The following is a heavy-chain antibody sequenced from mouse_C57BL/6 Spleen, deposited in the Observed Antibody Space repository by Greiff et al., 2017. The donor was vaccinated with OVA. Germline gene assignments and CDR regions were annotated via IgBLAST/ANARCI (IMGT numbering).Heavy chain of an antibody. CDR1: GYTFTSYW. CDR3: ARGITAQARYAMDY. D-gene: IGHD3-2*02. CDR2: IHPNSGST. V-gene: IGHV1-64*01. J-gene: IGHJ4*01. Sequence: QVQLQQPGAELVKPGASVKLSCTASGYTFTSYWMHWVKQRPGQGLEWIGMIHPNSGSTNYTEKFKGKATLTVDTSSSTAYMQLSSLTSEDSAIYYCARGITAQARYAMDYWGKGTTVTVSS.